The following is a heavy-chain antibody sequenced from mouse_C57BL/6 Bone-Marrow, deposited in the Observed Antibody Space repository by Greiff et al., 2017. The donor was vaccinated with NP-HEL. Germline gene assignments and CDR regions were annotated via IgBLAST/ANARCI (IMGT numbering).Heavy chain of an antibody. V-gene: IGHV5-6*01. Sequence: EVKLQESGGDLVKPGGSLKLSCAASGFTFSSYGMSWVRQTPGKRLEWVATISSGGSYTYYPDSLKGRFTFSRDNAKNTLYLQMSSQKAEDTAMYYCASPYDYDVAWFAYWGQGTLVTVCA. CDR2: ISSGGSYT. CDR3: ASPYDYDVAWFAY. CDR1: GFTFSSYG. D-gene: IGHD2-4*01. J-gene: IGHJ3*01.